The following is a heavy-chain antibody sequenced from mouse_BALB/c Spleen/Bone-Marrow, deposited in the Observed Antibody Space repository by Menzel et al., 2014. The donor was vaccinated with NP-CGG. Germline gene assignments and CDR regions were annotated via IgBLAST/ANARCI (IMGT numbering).Heavy chain of an antibody. CDR3: ARDGNYAMDY. CDR1: GISITTGNYR. CDR2: IYYSGTI. J-gene: IGHJ4*01. Sequence: VQPQQSGPGLVKPSQTVSLTCTVTGISITTGNYRWSWIRQFPGNKLEWIGYIYYSGTITYNPSLTSRTTITRDTSKNQFFLEMNSLTAEDTATYYCARDGNYAMDYWGQGTSVTVSS. V-gene: IGHV3-5*02. D-gene: IGHD1-1*02.